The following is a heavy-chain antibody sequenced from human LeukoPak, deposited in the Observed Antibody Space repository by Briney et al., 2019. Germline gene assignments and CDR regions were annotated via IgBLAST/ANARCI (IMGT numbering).Heavy chain of an antibody. J-gene: IGHJ5*01. CDR3: ATSLACSGGACYPIWFDS. D-gene: IGHD2-15*01. CDR2: IYPGDSNT. V-gene: IGHV5-51*01. Sequence: GESLKISCKASGYSFTNYWIGWVRQMPGEGLEWMGLIYPGDSNTRYSPSFQGQVTMSADKSITTAYLQWSSLKASDTAMYFCATSLACSGGACYPIWFDSWGQGTLVTVSS. CDR1: GYSFTNYW.